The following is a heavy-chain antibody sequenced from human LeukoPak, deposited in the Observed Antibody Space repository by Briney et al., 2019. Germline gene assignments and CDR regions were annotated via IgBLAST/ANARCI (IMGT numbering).Heavy chain of an antibody. Sequence: SETLSLTCAVSGGPFSGYFWSWIRQSSGKGLEWIGEIHNSGTTNYNPSLNSRVTISEDMSKNQFYLNLSSVTAADTAVYYCARRYYYNLGSFPFDFWGQGTLVTVSS. CDR3: ARRYYYNLGSFPFDF. V-gene: IGHV4-34*01. D-gene: IGHD3-10*01. J-gene: IGHJ4*02. CDR1: GGPFSGYF. CDR2: IHNSGTT.